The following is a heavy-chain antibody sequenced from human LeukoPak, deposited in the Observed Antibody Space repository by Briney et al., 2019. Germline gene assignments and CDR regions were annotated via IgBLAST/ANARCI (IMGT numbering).Heavy chain of an antibody. D-gene: IGHD1-20*01. CDR1: GGSVSSGSYY. J-gene: IGHJ3*02. Sequence: SETLSLTCTLSGGSVSSGSYYWSWIRQPPGKGLEWIGYIYYSGSTNYNPSLKSRVTISVDTYKNQFSLKLSSVTAADTAVYYCARGDYNWNDIRTRGAFDIWGQGTMVTVSS. CDR3: ARGDYNWNDIRTRGAFDI. V-gene: IGHV4-61*01. CDR2: IYYSGST.